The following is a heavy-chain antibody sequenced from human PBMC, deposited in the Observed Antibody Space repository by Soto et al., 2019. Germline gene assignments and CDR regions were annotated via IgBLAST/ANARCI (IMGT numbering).Heavy chain of an antibody. CDR1: GFTFSSYG. CDR2: IWYDGSNK. Sequence: QVQLVESGGGVVQPGRSLRLSCAASGFTFSSYGMHWVRQAPGKGLEWVAVIWYDGSNKYYADSVKGRFTISRDNSKNTLYLKMNSRRAEDTAVYYCARDHLDYYDSSGYYTDAFDIWGQGTMVTVSS. J-gene: IGHJ3*02. V-gene: IGHV3-33*01. D-gene: IGHD3-22*01. CDR3: ARDHLDYYDSSGYYTDAFDI.